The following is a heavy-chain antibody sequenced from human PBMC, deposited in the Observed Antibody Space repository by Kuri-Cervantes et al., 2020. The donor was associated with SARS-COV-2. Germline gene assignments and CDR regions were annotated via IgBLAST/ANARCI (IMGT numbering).Heavy chain of an antibody. Sequence: GGSLRLSCAASGFTFSGYWMTWVRQAPGKGLEWVANIKEDGSQRYYVDSVKGRFTISRDNANSSLYLQMNSLRAEDTAVYYCARDRGGVLHIAARSGYFDYWGQGTLVTVSS. D-gene: IGHD6-6*01. J-gene: IGHJ4*02. CDR1: GFTFSGYW. CDR2: IKEDGSQR. CDR3: ARDRGGVLHIAARSGYFDY. V-gene: IGHV3-7*01.